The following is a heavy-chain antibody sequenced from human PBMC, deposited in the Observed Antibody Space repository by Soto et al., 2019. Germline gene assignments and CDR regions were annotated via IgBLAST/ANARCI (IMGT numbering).Heavy chain of an antibody. J-gene: IGHJ6*02. V-gene: IGHV4-59*01. Sequence: SETLSLTCTVSGGSISSYYWSWIRQPPGKGLEWIGYIYYSGSTNYNPSLKNRVTISVDTSKNQFSLKLSSVTAADTAVYYCARASLYNYDFWSGYSPNYGMDVWGQGTTVTVSS. CDR1: GGSISSYY. CDR3: ARASLYNYDFWSGYSPNYGMDV. CDR2: IYYSGST. D-gene: IGHD3-3*01.